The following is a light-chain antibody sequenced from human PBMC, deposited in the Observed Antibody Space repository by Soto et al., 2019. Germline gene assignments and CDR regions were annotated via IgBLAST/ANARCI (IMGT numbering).Light chain of an antibody. CDR2: RAS. Sequence: DIQMSQSPSTLSPSVGDRVTISCRASQSISNWLAWYQRKPGEAPELLIYRASNLQSGVPSRFSGSRSRTEFALTISSLQTDDFSTYYCQQYHRYPYSFGPGTKLEI. J-gene: IGKJ2*01. CDR1: QSISNW. CDR3: QQYHRYPYS. V-gene: IGKV1-5*03.